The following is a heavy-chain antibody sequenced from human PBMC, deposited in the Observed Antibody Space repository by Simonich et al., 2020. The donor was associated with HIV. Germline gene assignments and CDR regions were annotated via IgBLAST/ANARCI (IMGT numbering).Heavy chain of an antibody. CDR2: ICGSGGST. CDR1: GFTFSSYA. CDR3: AKDRYYNFWSGYYDY. D-gene: IGHD3-3*01. J-gene: IGHJ4*02. Sequence: VQLVESGGGVVQPGRSLRLSCAASGFTFSSYAMSWVRQAPGKGLEWVSAICGSGGSTYYADSVKGRFTISRDHSKNTLYLQMNSLRAEDTAVYYCAKDRYYNFWSGYYDYWGQGTLVTVSS. V-gene: IGHV3-23*04.